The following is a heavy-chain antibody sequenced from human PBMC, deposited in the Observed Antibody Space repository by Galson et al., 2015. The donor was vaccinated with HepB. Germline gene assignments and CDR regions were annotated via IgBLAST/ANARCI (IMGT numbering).Heavy chain of an antibody. V-gene: IGHV1-69*13. CDR1: GGTFSSFA. CDR3: ARTGPLHWFDP. J-gene: IGHJ5*02. CDR2: IIPIFGTA. Sequence: SVKVSCKASGGTFSSFAISWVRQAPGQGLDWMGGIIPIFGTANYAQNFQGRVTITADESTSTAYMELSSLRSEDTAVYYCARTGPLHWFDPWGQGTLVTVSS. D-gene: IGHD3-16*02.